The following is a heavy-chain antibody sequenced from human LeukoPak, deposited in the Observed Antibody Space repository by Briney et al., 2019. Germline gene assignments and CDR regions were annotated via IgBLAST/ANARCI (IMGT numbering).Heavy chain of an antibody. J-gene: IGHJ4*02. D-gene: IGHD2-2*01. CDR1: GFTFSSSA. CDR3: AKLFCSSTSCSRGPYFDY. V-gene: IGHV3-23*01. CDR2: ISGGGGST. Sequence: GGSLRLSCAASGFTFSSSAMNWVRQAPGKGLEWVSTISGGGGSTYYADSVKGRFTISRDNSKNTLYLQMNSLRAEDTAVYYCAKLFCSSTSCSRGPYFDYWGQGILVTVSS.